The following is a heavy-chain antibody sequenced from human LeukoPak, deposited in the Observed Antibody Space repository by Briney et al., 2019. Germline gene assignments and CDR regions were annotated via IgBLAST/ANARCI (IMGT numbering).Heavy chain of an antibody. CDR2: IYTSGST. Sequence: SETLSLTCTVSGGSISSGSYYWSWIRQPAGKGLEWIGRIYTSGSTNYNPSLKSRVTISVDTSKSQFSLKLSSVTAADTAVYYCARDIYHGIRSGRYYYDNSRYPENDYWGQGTLVTVSS. CDR1: GGSISSGSYY. D-gene: IGHD3-22*01. J-gene: IGHJ4*02. V-gene: IGHV4-61*02. CDR3: ARDIYHGIRSGRYYYDNSRYPENDY.